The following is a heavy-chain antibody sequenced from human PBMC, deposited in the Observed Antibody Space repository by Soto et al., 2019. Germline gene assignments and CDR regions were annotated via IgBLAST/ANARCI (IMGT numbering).Heavy chain of an antibody. V-gene: IGHV4-34*01. Sequence: SETLSLTCAVYGGSFSGYYWSWIRQPPGKGLEWIGEINHSGSTNYNPSLKSRVTISVDTSKNQFSLKPSSVTAADTAVYYCARERKRGYYYYYGMDVWGQGTTVTVSS. D-gene: IGHD3-10*01. J-gene: IGHJ6*02. CDR1: GGSFSGYY. CDR2: INHSGST. CDR3: ARERKRGYYYYYGMDV.